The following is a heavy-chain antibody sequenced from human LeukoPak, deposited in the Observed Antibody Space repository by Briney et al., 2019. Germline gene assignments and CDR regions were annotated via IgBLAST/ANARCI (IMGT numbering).Heavy chain of an antibody. CDR1: GYTFTSYG. J-gene: IGHJ6*02. D-gene: IGHD3-10*01. CDR3: ARVAPRPWFGELFPWHPDYYYYGMDV. Sequence: GASVKVSCKASGYTFTSYGISWVRQAPGQGLEWMGWMNPNSGNTGYAQKFQGRVTMTRNTSISTAYMELSSLRSEDTAVYYCARVAPRPWFGELFPWHPDYYYYGMDVWGQGTTVTVSS. V-gene: IGHV1-8*02. CDR2: MNPNSGNT.